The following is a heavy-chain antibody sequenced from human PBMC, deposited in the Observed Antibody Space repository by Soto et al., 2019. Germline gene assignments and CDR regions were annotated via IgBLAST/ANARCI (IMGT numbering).Heavy chain of an antibody. CDR3: ARGTFDNSGDYFAGWFDP. V-gene: IGHV1-2*02. CDR2: IIPKNGRT. D-gene: IGHD3-22*01. Sequence: QVQLVQSGAEVKKPGASVKDSCKASGYTFTGYYIHWVRQAPGQGREWMGWIIPKNGRTMYGQKFQDRVTMTRDTSISTAYMELSRLRSDDTAVYYCARGTFDNSGDYFAGWFDPWGQGTLVTVSS. CDR1: GYTFTGYY. J-gene: IGHJ5*02.